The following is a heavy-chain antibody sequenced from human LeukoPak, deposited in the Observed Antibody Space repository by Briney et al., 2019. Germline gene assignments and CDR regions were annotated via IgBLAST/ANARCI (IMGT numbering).Heavy chain of an antibody. CDR3: AREERQVLWFGEPWGWFDP. Sequence: SETLSLTCTVSGYSISSGYYWGWIRQPPGKGLEWIGSIYHSGSTYYNPSLKSRVTISVDTSKNQFSLKLSSVTAADTAVYYCAREERQVLWFGEPWGWFDPWGQGTLVTVSS. J-gene: IGHJ5*02. CDR2: IYHSGST. D-gene: IGHD3-10*01. CDR1: GYSISSGYY. V-gene: IGHV4-38-2*02.